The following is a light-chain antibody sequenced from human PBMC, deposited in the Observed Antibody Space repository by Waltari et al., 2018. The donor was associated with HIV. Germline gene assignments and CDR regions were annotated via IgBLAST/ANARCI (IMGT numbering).Light chain of an antibody. J-gene: IGKJ4*01. CDR2: DAS. CDR3: QQYGDTPLT. V-gene: IGKV3-20*01. Sequence: EIVLTQSPGTLSLSPGDRAPLSCRASQHVGSRRLAWYQRKLGQAPRLLIYDASTRATGIPDRFSGSGTGTDFTLTINRLEPEDFAVYFCQQYGDTPLTFGGGTKVEIK. CDR1: QHVGSRR.